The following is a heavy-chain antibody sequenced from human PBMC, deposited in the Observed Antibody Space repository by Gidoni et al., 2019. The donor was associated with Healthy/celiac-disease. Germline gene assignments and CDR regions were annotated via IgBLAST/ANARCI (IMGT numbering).Heavy chain of an antibody. CDR2: INPNSGGT. Sequence: QVQLVQSGAEVKKPGASVKVACKASGYIYTGYYMHWVRQAPGQGLEWMGWINPNSGGTNYAQKFQGRVTMTRDTSISTAYMELSRLRSNDTAVYYCARDPLEYCSSTSCYTGLDFDPWGQGTLVTVSS. D-gene: IGHD2-2*02. CDR3: ARDPLEYCSSTSCYTGLDFDP. V-gene: IGHV1-2*02. CDR1: GYIYTGYY. J-gene: IGHJ5*02.